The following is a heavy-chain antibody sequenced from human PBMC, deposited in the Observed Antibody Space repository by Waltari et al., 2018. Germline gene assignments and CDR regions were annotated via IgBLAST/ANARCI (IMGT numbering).Heavy chain of an antibody. V-gene: IGHV1-69*10. CDR2: IIPILGIA. Sequence: GQGLEWMGGIIPILGIANYAQKFQGRVTITADKSTSTAYMELSSLRSEDTAVYYCARSSGSYRDYWGQGTLVTVSS. D-gene: IGHD1-26*01. CDR3: ARSSGSYRDY. J-gene: IGHJ4*02.